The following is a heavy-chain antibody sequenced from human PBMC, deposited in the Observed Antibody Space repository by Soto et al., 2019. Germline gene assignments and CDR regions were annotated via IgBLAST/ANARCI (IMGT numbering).Heavy chain of an antibody. CDR3: ARGGSGALTAAAGRTNWFDP. Sequence: EVQLVESGGGVVQPGRSLRLSCTGSGFTFDDYAMYWVRQRPGAGLEWVAGISWSSGNIAHADSLKGRFTVSGDNDMSSLYLQMNSLRVEDTAMYYCARGGSGALTAAAGRTNWFDPWGQGTLVIVSS. J-gene: IGHJ5*02. CDR2: ISWSSGNI. CDR1: GFTFDDYA. V-gene: IGHV3-9*01. D-gene: IGHD6-13*01.